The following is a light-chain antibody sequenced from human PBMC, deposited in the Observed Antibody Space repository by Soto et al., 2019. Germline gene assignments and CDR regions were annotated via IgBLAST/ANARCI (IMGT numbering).Light chain of an antibody. CDR2: GAS. Sequence: EMVLTQSPGTLSLSPGERATLSCRASQSVSSSYLARYQQKPDQAPRLLIYGASSRATGIADRFSGRGSGTAFTSISSRLEPEDFALYYCSQYGRSLPFKYGGATMVEIK. CDR3: SQYGRSLPFK. V-gene: IGKV3-20*01. CDR1: QSVSSSY. J-gene: IGKJ4*02.